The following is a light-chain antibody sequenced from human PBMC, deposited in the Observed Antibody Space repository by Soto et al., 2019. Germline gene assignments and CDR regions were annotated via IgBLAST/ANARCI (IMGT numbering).Light chain of an antibody. CDR3: MQLLQFPYT. CDR2: LGS. V-gene: IGKV2-28*01. Sequence: DIVMTQSPLSLSVTPGEPASISCRSSQSLLYSNGYNYLDWYLQKPGQSPQLLIYLGSNRASGVPDRFSGSGSGTELTLKISRVEAEDVGVYYCMQLLQFPYTFGQGTKLEIK. J-gene: IGKJ2*01. CDR1: QSLLYSNGYNY.